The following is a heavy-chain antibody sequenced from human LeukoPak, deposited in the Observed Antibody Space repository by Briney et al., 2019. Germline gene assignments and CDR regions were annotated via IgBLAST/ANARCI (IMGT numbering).Heavy chain of an antibody. J-gene: IGHJ6*02. CDR3: AKDKSHSSWTSRYYYYALDV. CDR1: GFTFDEYA. Sequence: GRSLRLSCAASGFTFDEYAIHWVRQAPGKGLEWVSGISWKSGIIGYADSVKGRFTISRDNAKNSLYLQMNSLRAEDTALYYCAKDKSHSSWTSRYYYYALDVWGQGTTVTVS. D-gene: IGHD6-19*01. CDR2: ISWKSGII. V-gene: IGHV3-9*01.